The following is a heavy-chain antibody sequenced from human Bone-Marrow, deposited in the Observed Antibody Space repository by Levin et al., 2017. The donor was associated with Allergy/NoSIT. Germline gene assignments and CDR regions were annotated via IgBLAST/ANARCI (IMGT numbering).Heavy chain of an antibody. V-gene: IGHV4-39*07. CDR2: IYYSGST. J-gene: IGHJ6*02. CDR3: ARVTPYYGSGGDGMDV. Sequence: PSETLSLTCTVSGGSISSSSYYWGWIRQPPGKGLEWIGSIYYSGSTYYNPSLKSRVTISVDTSKNQFSLKLSSVTAADTAVYYCARVTPYYGSGGDGMDVWGQGTTVTVSS. D-gene: IGHD3-10*01. CDR1: GGSISSSSYY.